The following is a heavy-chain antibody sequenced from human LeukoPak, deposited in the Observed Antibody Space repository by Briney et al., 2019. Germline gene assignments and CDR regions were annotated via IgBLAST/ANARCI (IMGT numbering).Heavy chain of an antibody. V-gene: IGHV3-21*01. CDR3: VRDPLEGSWYFDL. J-gene: IGHJ2*01. Sequence: GGSXRLSCAASGXTFXSXXXXXXXXAPXXXXXWXXFISSTSXYIYYADSVKGRFTISRDNAKNSLFLQMNSLRAEDTAVYYXVRDPLEGSWYFDLWGRGTLVTVSS. CDR2: ISSTSXYI. D-gene: IGHD5-24*01. CDR1: GXTFXSXX.